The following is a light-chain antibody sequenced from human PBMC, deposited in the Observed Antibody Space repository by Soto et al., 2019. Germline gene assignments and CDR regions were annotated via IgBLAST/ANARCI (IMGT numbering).Light chain of an antibody. V-gene: IGKV4-1*01. Sequence: DIVMTQSPDSLAVSLGERATINCKSSQNILHSSNNRNYLAWYQQKPGQPPKLLIYWASTRNSGVPDRFSGSGSGTDFTLTISTLQNEDVAVYYCQQYYSVPRTFGQGTKVEVK. J-gene: IGKJ1*01. CDR1: QNILHSSNNRNY. CDR3: QQYYSVPRT. CDR2: WAS.